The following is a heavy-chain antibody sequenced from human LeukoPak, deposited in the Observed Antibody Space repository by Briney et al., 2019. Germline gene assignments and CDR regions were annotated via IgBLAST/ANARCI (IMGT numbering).Heavy chain of an antibody. CDR2: IRYDGSYK. CDR3: FYNPSSPTFDV. J-gene: IGHJ3*01. CDR1: GFTFSSFT. D-gene: IGHD5-24*01. V-gene: IGHV3-30*04. Sequence: GRSLRLSCAASGFTFSSFTMHWVRQAPGKGLEWVAFIRYDGSYKYYADSVKGRFTISRDNFENTLYLQMNSLRVEDTAVYYCFYNPSSPTFDVWGQGTMVTVSS.